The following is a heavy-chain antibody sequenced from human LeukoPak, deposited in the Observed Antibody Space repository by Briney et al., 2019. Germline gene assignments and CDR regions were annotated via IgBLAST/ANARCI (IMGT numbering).Heavy chain of an antibody. D-gene: IGHD4-17*01. CDR3: ARSHGDYDFWGFGP. Sequence: GGSLRLSCAASGFTFSSYAMHWVRQAPGKGLEWVAVISYDGSNKYYADSVKGRFTISRDNSKNTLYLQMNSLRAEDTAVYYCARSHGDYDFWGFGPWGQGTLVTVSS. J-gene: IGHJ5*02. V-gene: IGHV3-30-3*01. CDR1: GFTFSSYA. CDR2: ISYDGSNK.